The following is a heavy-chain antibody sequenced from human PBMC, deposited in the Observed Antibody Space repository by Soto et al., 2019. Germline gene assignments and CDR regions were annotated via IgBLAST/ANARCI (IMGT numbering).Heavy chain of an antibody. V-gene: IGHV1-46*01. Sequence: GASVKVSCKASGYTSTNYYIHWVRQAPGQGLEWVGIVNPSDGSTNFAQRFQGRVTMTRDTSTSTVYMELSSLGSEDTAMYYCARDLPLASGGSDYWGEGTLVTVSS. J-gene: IGHJ4*02. CDR1: GYTSTNYY. D-gene: IGHD5-12*01. CDR3: ARDLPLASGGSDY. CDR2: VNPSDGST.